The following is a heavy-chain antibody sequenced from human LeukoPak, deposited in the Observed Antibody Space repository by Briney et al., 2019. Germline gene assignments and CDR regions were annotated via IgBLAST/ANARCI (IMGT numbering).Heavy chain of an antibody. CDR3: ARRGGYCSGGTCYHDY. V-gene: IGHV1-69*13. J-gene: IGHJ4*02. D-gene: IGHD2-15*01. Sequence: ASVKLSCKASGDTFSSYFITWVRQASGQGLEWMGGIIPVFGTPIHAQMFQGRVTITAEESTSTAYMELSSLRSEDTAVYYCARRGGYCSGGTCYHDYWGQGTLVTVSS. CDR1: GDTFSSYF. CDR2: IIPVFGTP.